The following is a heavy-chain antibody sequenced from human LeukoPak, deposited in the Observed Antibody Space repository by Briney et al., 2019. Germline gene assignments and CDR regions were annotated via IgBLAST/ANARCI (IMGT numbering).Heavy chain of an antibody. CDR2: IYYSGST. CDR1: GGSVSSYY. Sequence: SETLSLTCTVSGGSVSSYYWSWIRQPPGKGLEWIGYIYYSGSTNYNPSLKSRVTISVDTSKNQFSLKLSSVTAADTAVYYCARGDGYTNGEFDYWGQGTLVTVSS. J-gene: IGHJ4*02. D-gene: IGHD5-24*01. CDR3: ARGDGYTNGEFDY. V-gene: IGHV4-59*08.